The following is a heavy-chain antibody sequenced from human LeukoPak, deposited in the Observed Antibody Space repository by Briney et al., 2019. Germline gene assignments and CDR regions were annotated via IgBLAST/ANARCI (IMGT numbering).Heavy chain of an antibody. CDR1: GFTFSSYA. Sequence: GGSLRLSCAASGFTFSSYAMSWVRQAPGKGLEWVPAISGSGGSTYYADSVKGRFTISRDNSKNTLYLQMNSLRAEDTAVYYCAKVNDFWSAFDYWGQGTLVTVSS. J-gene: IGHJ4*02. CDR2: ISGSGGST. V-gene: IGHV3-23*01. D-gene: IGHD3-3*01. CDR3: AKVNDFWSAFDY.